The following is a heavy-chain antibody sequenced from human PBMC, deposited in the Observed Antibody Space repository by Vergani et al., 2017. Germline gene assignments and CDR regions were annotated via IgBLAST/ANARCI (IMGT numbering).Heavy chain of an antibody. CDR1: GYTFTSYG. V-gene: IGHV1-18*01. CDR3: ARAYRGDCSSTSCFTNYYYYSYMDV. D-gene: IGHD2-2*01. Sequence: QVQLVQSGAEVKKPGASVKVSCKASGYTFTSYGISWVRQAPGQGLEWMGWISAYNGNTNYAQKLQGRVTMTTDTSTSTAYMQLRSLRSDDTAVYYCARAYRGDCSSTSCFTNYYYYSYMDVWGKGTTVTVS. J-gene: IGHJ6*03. CDR2: ISAYNGNT.